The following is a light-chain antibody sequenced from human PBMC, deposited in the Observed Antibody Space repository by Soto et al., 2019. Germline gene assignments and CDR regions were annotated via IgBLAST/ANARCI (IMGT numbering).Light chain of an antibody. J-gene: IGLJ2*01. CDR3: AAWDDNLNGPV. V-gene: IGLV1-44*01. Sequence: QSVLTQPPSASGTPGQRVTISCSGSSSNIGSNTVNWYQQLPGTAPKLLIYSNNQRPSGVPDRLSGSKSGTSASLAISGLQSEDEADYYCAAWDDNLNGPVFGGGTKLTVL. CDR2: SNN. CDR1: SSNIGSNT.